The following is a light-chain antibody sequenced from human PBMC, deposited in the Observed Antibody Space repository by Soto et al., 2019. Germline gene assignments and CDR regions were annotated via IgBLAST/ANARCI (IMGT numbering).Light chain of an antibody. J-gene: IGLJ2*01. V-gene: IGLV2-8*01. CDR3: SSYAGSNNVV. CDR1: SSDVGGYNY. Sequence: QSALTQPPSASGSRGQSVTISCTGTSSDVGGYNYVSWYQQHPGKAPKLMIYEVSKRPSGVPDRFSGSKSGNTASLTVSGLQAEDEADYYCSSYAGSNNVVFGGGTKLTVL. CDR2: EVS.